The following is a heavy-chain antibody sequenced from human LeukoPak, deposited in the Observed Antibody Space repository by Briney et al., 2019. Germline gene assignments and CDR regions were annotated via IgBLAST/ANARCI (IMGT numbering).Heavy chain of an antibody. Sequence: GGSLRLSCAASGFTFSSYSMNCFRQAPGEGLEWVSSISSSSSYIYYADSVKGRFTISRDNPTNSLYLQMNSLRAEDTAVYYCASLRGEADYWGQATLVTVSS. CDR3: ASLRGEADY. J-gene: IGHJ4*02. D-gene: IGHD3-16*01. CDR2: ISSSSSYI. CDR1: GFTFSSYS. V-gene: IGHV3-21*01.